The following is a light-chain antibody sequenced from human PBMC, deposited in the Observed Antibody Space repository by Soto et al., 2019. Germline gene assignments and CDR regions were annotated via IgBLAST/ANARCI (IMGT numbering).Light chain of an antibody. V-gene: IGKV1-5*03. CDR3: QQYNSYPYT. Sequence: DIQMTQSPSTLSASVGDRVTITCRASQSISSWLAWYQQKPGKAPKLVIYKASSLESGVPSRFSGSGSGTEFTLTISSLQPDAFATYYCQQYNSYPYTFGQGTKLEIK. CDR2: KAS. J-gene: IGKJ2*01. CDR1: QSISSW.